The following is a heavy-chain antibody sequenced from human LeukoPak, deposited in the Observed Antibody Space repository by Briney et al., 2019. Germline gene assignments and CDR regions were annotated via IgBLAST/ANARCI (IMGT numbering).Heavy chain of an antibody. D-gene: IGHD2-8*01. CDR2: ISAYNGNT. CDR3: ARLLNGYCTNGVHWYFDL. Sequence: ASVKVSCKASGYTFTSYGISWVRQAPGQGLEWMGWISAYNGNTNYAQKLQGRVTMTTDTSTSTASMELRSLRSDDTAVYYCARLLNGYCTNGVHWYFDLWGRGTLVTVSS. CDR1: GYTFTSYG. J-gene: IGHJ2*01. V-gene: IGHV1-18*01.